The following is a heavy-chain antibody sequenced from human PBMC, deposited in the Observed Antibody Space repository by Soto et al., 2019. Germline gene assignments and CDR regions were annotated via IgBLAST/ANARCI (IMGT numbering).Heavy chain of an antibody. V-gene: IGHV3-23*01. D-gene: IGHD3-22*01. CDR1: GFTFCSYA. CDR3: AKVDTMIVVVIRSFDY. J-gene: IGHJ4*02. CDR2: ISGSGGST. Sequence: PGGSLRLSCAASGFTFCSYAMSWVRQAPGKGLEWVSAISGSGGSTYYADSVKGRLTISRDNSKNTLYLQMNSLRAEDTAVYYCAKVDTMIVVVIRSFDYWGQGTLVTVSS.